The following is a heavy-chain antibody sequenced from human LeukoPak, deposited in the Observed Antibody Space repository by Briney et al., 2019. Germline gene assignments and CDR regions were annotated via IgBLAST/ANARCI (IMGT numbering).Heavy chain of an antibody. CDR3: ARVGRDTMLRGVIIATLTYFDH. D-gene: IGHD3-10*01. CDR2: MFCSGST. CDR1: GGSISSYY. Sequence: SESLSLTCTVSGGSISSYYLSWSRQPPGKGLEWIGYMFCSGSTNYNPSLKNRVTISQDEARDQFSLKRSSVTAADTAVYYCARVGRDTMLRGVIIATLTYFDHRGQGPLVPVTS. J-gene: IGHJ4*02. V-gene: IGHV4-59*01.